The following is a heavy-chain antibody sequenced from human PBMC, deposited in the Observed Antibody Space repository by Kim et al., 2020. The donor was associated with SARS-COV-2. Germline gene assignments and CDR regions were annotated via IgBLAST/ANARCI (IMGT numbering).Heavy chain of an antibody. J-gene: IGHJ4*02. D-gene: IGHD6-13*01. CDR2: MSSSISYT. V-gene: IGHV3-11*05. Sequence: GGSLRLSCAASGFTFGDYYMSWIRQAPGKGLEWVSYMSSSISYTKYADSVKGRFTISRNDAKNSLYLQMNSLRAEDTAVYYCARVLQGSSSWYYFDHWGQETLVTVSS. CDR1: GFTFGDYY. CDR3: ARVLQGSSSWYYFDH.